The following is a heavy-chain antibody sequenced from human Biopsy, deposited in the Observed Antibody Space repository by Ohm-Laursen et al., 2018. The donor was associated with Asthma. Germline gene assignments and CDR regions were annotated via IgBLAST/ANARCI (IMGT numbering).Heavy chain of an antibody. CDR1: GGTFRTYA. D-gene: IGHD2-2*01. J-gene: IGHJ4*02. CDR3: AREEQGCSGTRCYGYFDY. Sequence: GASVKVSCNPSGGTFRTYAFNWVRQAPGQGLEWMGGIIPMYGVPKVAQKFQGRVTITADESTSTAYMEMSSLRSEDTAVYYCAREEQGCSGTRCYGYFDYWGQGALVTVSS. V-gene: IGHV1-69*13. CDR2: IIPMYGVP.